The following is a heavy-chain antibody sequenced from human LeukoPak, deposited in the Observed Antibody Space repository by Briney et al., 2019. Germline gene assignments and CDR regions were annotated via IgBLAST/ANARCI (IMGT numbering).Heavy chain of an antibody. D-gene: IGHD6-13*01. Sequence: GGSLRLSCAASGFTFSSYAMSWVRQAPGKGLEWVSAISGSGGSTYYADSVKGRFTISRDNSKNTLYLQMNSLRAEDTAVYYCAKSAIAADGISINWFDPWRQGTLVTVSS. CDR2: ISGSGGST. CDR3: AKSAIAADGISINWFDP. CDR1: GFTFSSYA. J-gene: IGHJ5*02. V-gene: IGHV3-23*01.